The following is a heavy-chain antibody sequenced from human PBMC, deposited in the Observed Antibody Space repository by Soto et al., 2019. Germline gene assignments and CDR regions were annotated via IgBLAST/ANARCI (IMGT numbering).Heavy chain of an antibody. D-gene: IGHD5-18*01. V-gene: IGHV4-31*03. CDR2: IYYSGST. Sequence: SEILSLTCTVSGGSISSGGYYWSWIRQHPGKGLEWIGYIYYSGSTYYNPSLKSRVTISVDTSKNQFSLKLSSVTAADTAVYYCAREANMVTGYYGMDVWGQGTTVTVSS. J-gene: IGHJ6*02. CDR1: GGSISSGGYY. CDR3: AREANMVTGYYGMDV.